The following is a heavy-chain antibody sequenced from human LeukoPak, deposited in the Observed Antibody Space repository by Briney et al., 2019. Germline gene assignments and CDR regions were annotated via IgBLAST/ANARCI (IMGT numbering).Heavy chain of an antibody. Sequence: ASVKVSCKASGYTFPSYYMHWVRQAPGQGLEWMGIINPSGGSTSYAQKFQGRVTMTRDMSTSTVYMELSSLRSEDTAVYYCARAPWTGYFDYWGQGTLVTVSS. V-gene: IGHV1-46*01. CDR2: INPSGGST. D-gene: IGHD3/OR15-3a*01. J-gene: IGHJ4*02. CDR3: ARAPWTGYFDY. CDR1: GYTFPSYY.